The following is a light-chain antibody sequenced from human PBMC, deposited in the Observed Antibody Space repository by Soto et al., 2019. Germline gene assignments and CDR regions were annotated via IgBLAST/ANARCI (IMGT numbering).Light chain of an antibody. CDR1: QSVSRY. J-gene: IGKJ4*01. V-gene: IGKV3-11*01. Sequence: DIVLTQSPATLSLSPGERATLSCRASQSVSRYLAWYQQKPGQAPRLLIYDASNRATGIPARFSGSGSGTDFTLTISSPEPEDFAVYYCQQRSDWPSTFGGGTKVEI. CDR2: DAS. CDR3: QQRSDWPST.